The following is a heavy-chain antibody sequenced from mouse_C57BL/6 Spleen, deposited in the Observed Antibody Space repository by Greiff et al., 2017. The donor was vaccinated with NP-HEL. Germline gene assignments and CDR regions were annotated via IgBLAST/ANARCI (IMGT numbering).Heavy chain of an antibody. CDR1: GYTFTSYW. Sequence: VQLQQPGTELVKPGASVKLSCKASGYTFTSYWMHWVKQRPGQGLEWIGNINPSNGGTNYNEKFKRKATLTVDKSSSTAYMQLSSLTSEDSAVYYCARGGIIVRDYYAMDYWGQGTSVTVSS. CDR3: ARGGIIVRDYYAMDY. CDR2: INPSNGGT. D-gene: IGHD2-4*01. V-gene: IGHV1-53*01. J-gene: IGHJ4*01.